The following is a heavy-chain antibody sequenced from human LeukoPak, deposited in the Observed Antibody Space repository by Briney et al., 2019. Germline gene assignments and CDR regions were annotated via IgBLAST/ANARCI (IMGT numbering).Heavy chain of an antibody. CDR1: GGSISSGGYS. CDR2: LYVSGTT. Sequence: SQTLSLTCAISGGSISSGGYSWSWIRQPAGKGLEWIGRLYVSGTTTYNPSLKSRVTMSVEPSKNQFSLNLTSVTAADTAVYYCAKDRAARNGMDVWGHGTTVTVSS. D-gene: IGHD6-6*01. J-gene: IGHJ6*02. CDR3: AKDRAARNGMDV. V-gene: IGHV4-61*02.